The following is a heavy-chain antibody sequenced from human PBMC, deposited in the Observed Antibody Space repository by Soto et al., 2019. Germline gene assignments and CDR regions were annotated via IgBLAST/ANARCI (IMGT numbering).Heavy chain of an antibody. J-gene: IGHJ4*02. D-gene: IGHD4-17*01. V-gene: IGHV4-31*03. Sequence: SETLSLTCTVSGGSISSGGYYWSWIRQHPGKGLEWIGYIYYSGSTYYNPSLKSRVTISVDTSKNQFSLKLSSVTAADTAVYYCAREATVTTLDYWGQGTLVTVSS. CDR2: IYYSGST. CDR3: AREATVTTLDY. CDR1: GGSISSGGYY.